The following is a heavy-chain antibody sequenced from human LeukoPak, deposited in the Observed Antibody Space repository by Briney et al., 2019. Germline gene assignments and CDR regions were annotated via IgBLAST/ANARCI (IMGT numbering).Heavy chain of an antibody. CDR1: GFTFDDYA. Sequence: GRSLRLSCAASGFTFDDYAMHWVRQAPGKGLEWVSGISWNSGSIGYADSVKGRFTISRDNAKNSLYLQMNSLRAEDTALYYCATHSSITMESDYWGQGTLVTVSS. J-gene: IGHJ4*02. CDR2: ISWNSGSI. CDR3: ATHSSITMESDY. D-gene: IGHD6-13*01. V-gene: IGHV3-9*01.